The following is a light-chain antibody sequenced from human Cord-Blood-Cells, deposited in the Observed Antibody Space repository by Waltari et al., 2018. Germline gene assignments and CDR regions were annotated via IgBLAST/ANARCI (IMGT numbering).Light chain of an antibody. CDR3: QQYYSTIT. CDR1: QSVLYSSNNKNY. Sequence: DIVMTQSPDSLAVSLGQRATNHRPTSQSVLYSSNNKNYLAWYQQKPGQPPKLLIYWASTRESGVPDRFSGSGSGTDFTLTISSLQAEDVAVYYCQQYYSTITFGQGTRLEIK. CDR2: WAS. J-gene: IGKJ5*01. V-gene: IGKV4-1*01.